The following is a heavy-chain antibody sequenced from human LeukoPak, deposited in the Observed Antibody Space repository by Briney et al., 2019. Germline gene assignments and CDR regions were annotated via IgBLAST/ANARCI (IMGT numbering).Heavy chain of an antibody. CDR1: GFTFSGFW. D-gene: IGHD5-18*01. CDR3: ARDRIQLWSHDY. J-gene: IGHJ4*02. CDR2: IKPDGSEI. V-gene: IGHV3-7*04. Sequence: GGSLRLSCAASGFTFSGFWMTWVRQAPGKGLERVANIKPDGSEIYYVDSVKGRFTISRDNAKNSLYLQMNGLRAEDTAAYYCARDRIQLWSHDYWGQGTLVTVSS.